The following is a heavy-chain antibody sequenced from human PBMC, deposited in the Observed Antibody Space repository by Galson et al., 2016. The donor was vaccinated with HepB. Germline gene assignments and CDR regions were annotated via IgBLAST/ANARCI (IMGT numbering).Heavy chain of an antibody. CDR1: GSSISSSNW. J-gene: IGHJ4*02. V-gene: IGHV4-4*02. CDR2: IYHTDNN. CDR3: ARGGSRIEASGTFDY. D-gene: IGHD6-13*01. Sequence: ETMSPTCAVSGSSISSSNWWNWVPQTPGKGLEWNGEIYHTDNNNSSPAHKRRVTMSIDKTKNRFSLKMSSVTAADTAVYYCARGGSRIEASGTFDYWAQGTLVTVSS.